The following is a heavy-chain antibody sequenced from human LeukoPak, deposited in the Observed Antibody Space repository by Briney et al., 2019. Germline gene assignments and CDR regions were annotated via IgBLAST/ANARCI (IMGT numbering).Heavy chain of an antibody. CDR3: ARGRNGYNWWHFDY. CDR2: IIPIFGTA. CDR1: GGTFSGYA. J-gene: IGHJ4*02. D-gene: IGHD5-24*01. V-gene: IGHV1-69*05. Sequence: ASVKVSCKASGGTFSGYAISWVRQAPGQGLEWMGGIIPIFGTANYAQKFQGRVTITTDESTSTAYMELSSLRSEDTAVYYCARGRNGYNWWHFDYWGQGTLVTVSS.